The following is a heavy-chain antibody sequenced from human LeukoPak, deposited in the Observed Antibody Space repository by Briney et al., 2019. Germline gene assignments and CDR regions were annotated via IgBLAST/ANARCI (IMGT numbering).Heavy chain of an antibody. Sequence: SETLTLTCTVSGFSLSNISYYWSWIPPRPGQGLDWIVYLYYSGNTNHTLSLKIRVTISIYTYKYQLSLKLRSVAAAAAALCYCARGKSLASFDFWGQGTLVTVSS. V-gene: IGHV4-61*01. CDR2: LYYSGNT. CDR1: GFSLSNISYY. D-gene: IGHD1-26*01. CDR3: ARGKSLASFDF. J-gene: IGHJ4*02.